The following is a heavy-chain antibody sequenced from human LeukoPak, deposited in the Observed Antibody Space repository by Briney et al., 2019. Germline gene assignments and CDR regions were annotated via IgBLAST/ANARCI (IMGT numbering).Heavy chain of an antibody. CDR3: TSGVGTLDY. D-gene: IGHD1-14*01. CDR1: GFTFINAW. Sequence: GGSLRLSCAASGFTFINAWMTWVRQAPGKGLEWVGRIQSTTNGGTPDYATPVKGRFTVSRDDSKNTPYLQMNSLKTEDTAVYYCTSGVGTLDYWGQGALVTVSS. J-gene: IGHJ4*02. CDR2: IQSTTNGGTP. V-gene: IGHV3-15*01.